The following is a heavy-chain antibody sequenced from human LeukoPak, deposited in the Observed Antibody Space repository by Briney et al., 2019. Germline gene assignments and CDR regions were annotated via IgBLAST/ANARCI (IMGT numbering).Heavy chain of an antibody. D-gene: IGHD2-2*01. J-gene: IGHJ5*02. CDR3: ARRGGCSSTSCLPYNWFDP. Sequence: SQTLSLTCTVSGGSISSGSYYWSWIRQPAGKGLECIGRIYTSGSTNYNPSLKSRVTISVDTSKNQFSLKMSSVTAADTAVYYCARRGGCSSTSCLPYNWFDPWGQGTLVTVSS. CDR1: GGSISSGSYY. V-gene: IGHV4-61*02. CDR2: IYTSGST.